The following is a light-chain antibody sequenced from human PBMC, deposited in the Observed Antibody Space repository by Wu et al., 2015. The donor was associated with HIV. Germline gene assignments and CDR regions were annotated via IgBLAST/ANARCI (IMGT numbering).Light chain of an antibody. Sequence: EIVMTQSPATLSVSPGERATLSCRASQSVSSNLAWYQQKPGQAPRLLIYAASTRATGVPARFSGSGSGTEFTLTITSMQSADFSIYYCQQYNSWPPLTFGGGPRWRSN. J-gene: IGKJ4*01. CDR3: QQYNSWPPLT. CDR2: AAS. CDR1: QSVSSN. V-gene: IGKV3-15*01.